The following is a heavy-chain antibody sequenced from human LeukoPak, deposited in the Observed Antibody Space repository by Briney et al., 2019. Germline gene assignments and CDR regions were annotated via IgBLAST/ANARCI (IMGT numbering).Heavy chain of an antibody. CDR1: GFTFSDYY. CDR3: ARVLREWLLFGWFDP. CDR2: ISSGGGTI. V-gene: IGHV3-11*01. J-gene: IGHJ5*02. D-gene: IGHD3-3*01. Sequence: GGSLRLSCAASGFTFSDYYMSWIRQAPGKGLEWVSSISSGGGTIYYADSVKGRFTISRDNAKNSLYLQINSLRVEDTAVYFCARVLREWLLFGWFDPWGQGTLVTVSS.